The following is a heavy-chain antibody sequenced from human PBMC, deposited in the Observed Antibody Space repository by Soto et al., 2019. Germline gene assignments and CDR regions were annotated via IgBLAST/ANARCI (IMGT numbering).Heavy chain of an antibody. CDR3: ARVVVAATHPGGWFDP. CDR1: GGSISSGGYY. Sequence: KTSETLSLTCTVSGGSISSGGYYWSWIRQHPGKGLEWIGYIYYSGSTYYNPSLKSRVTISVDTSKNQFSLKLSSVTAADTAVYYCARVVVAATHPGGWFDPWGQGTLVTVSS. J-gene: IGHJ5*02. V-gene: IGHV4-31*03. D-gene: IGHD2-15*01. CDR2: IYYSGST.